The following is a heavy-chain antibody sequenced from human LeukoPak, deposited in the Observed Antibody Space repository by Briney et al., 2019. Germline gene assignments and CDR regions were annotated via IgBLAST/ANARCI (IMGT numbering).Heavy chain of an antibody. J-gene: IGHJ4*02. CDR1: GYTFTGYY. CDR2: INPNSGGT. Sequence: ASVKVSCKASGYTFTGYYMHWVRQAPGQGLEWMGWINPNSGGTNYAQKFQGRVTMTRDTPISTAYMELSRLRSDDTAVYYCARDRGGDIVVVPAAIDYWGQGTLVTVSS. CDR3: ARDRGGDIVVVPAAIDY. D-gene: IGHD2-2*01. V-gene: IGHV1-2*02.